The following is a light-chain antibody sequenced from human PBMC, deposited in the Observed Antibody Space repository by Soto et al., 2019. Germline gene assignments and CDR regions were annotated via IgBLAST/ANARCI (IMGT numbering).Light chain of an antibody. CDR1: QSVSSGH. CDR3: QQYGSSPWT. J-gene: IGKJ1*01. CDR2: VAS. Sequence: EIALTQSPGTLSLSPGERATLSCRAGQSVSSGHLAWYQQRPGQAPRLLIHVASSRATGVPDRFSGSGSGTDFSLTISSLEREDSAVYYFQQYGSSPWTFGEGTKVEI. V-gene: IGKV3-20*01.